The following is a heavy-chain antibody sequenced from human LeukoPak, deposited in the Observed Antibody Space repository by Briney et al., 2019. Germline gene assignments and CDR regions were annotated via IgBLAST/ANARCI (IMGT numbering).Heavy chain of an antibody. CDR3: ASLSYYYDGRDAFDI. J-gene: IGHJ3*02. CDR2: IRYDGSNK. Sequence: GGSLRLSCAASGFTFSSYGMHWVRQAPGKGLEWVAFIRYDGSNKYYADSVKGRFTISRDNSKNTLYLQMKSLRAEDTAVYYCASLSYYYDGRDAFDIWGQGTMVTVSS. V-gene: IGHV3-30*02. CDR1: GFTFSSYG. D-gene: IGHD3-22*01.